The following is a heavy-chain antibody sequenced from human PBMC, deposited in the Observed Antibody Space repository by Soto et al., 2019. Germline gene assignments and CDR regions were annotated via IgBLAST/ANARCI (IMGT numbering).Heavy chain of an antibody. D-gene: IGHD2-8*01. CDR1: GASIGAHY. Sequence: QLLLQESGPGLVKPSETLSLTCNVSGASIGAHYWHWIRQSPGKGLEWIGYISYTGITRYNLSVSSRASISVDTSKHQLSLTLTSVTAADTAVYYCASDRNGVYYFDPWGQGTLVTVSS. CDR2: ISYTGIT. CDR3: ASDRNGVYYFDP. V-gene: IGHV4-59*11. J-gene: IGHJ5*02.